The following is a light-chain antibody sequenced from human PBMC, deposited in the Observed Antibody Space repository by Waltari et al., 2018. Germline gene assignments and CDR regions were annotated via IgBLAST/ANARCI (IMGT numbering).Light chain of an antibody. V-gene: IGKV2D-29*01. CDR2: EVS. CDR3: MQSLDLPLT. CDR1: QSLLDGDGKTF. Sequence: DIVLTQTPLSLSVTPGQLASISFKSSQSLLDGDGKTFLYWYLQKPGQPPQLLIYEVSNRFSGVPDRFSGRGSGTDFTLRISRVEAEDAGLYYCMQSLDLPLTLGGGTKVEIK. J-gene: IGKJ4*01.